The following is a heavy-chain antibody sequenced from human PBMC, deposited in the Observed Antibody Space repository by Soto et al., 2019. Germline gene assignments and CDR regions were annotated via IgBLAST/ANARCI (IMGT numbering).Heavy chain of an antibody. Sequence: QVQLVQSGAEEKKPGASVKVSCKASGYNVTSYAMHWVRQAPGQRLEWMGWINAGNGNTKYSQKFQGRVTITRDTSASTAYMELSSLRSEDTAVYYCARGSGPMIEWPWGQGTLVTVSS. D-gene: IGHD3-22*01. CDR2: INAGNGNT. CDR1: GYNVTSYA. J-gene: IGHJ4*02. V-gene: IGHV1-3*05. CDR3: ARGSGPMIEWP.